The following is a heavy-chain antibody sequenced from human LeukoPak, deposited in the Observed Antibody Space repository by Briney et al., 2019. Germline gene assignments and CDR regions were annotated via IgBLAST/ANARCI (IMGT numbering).Heavy chain of an antibody. Sequence: ASVNVSFKASGYTFTGYYMHWVRQAPGQGLEWMGRINPNSGGTNYAQKFQGRVTMTRDTSISTAYMELSRLRSDDTAVYYCAREVVVVAATGNFDYWGQGTLVTVSS. CDR3: AREVVVVAATGNFDY. J-gene: IGHJ4*02. CDR2: INPNSGGT. D-gene: IGHD2-15*01. CDR1: GYTFTGYY. V-gene: IGHV1-2*06.